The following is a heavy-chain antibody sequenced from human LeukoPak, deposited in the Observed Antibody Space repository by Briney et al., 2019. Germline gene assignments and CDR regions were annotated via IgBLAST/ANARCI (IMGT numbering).Heavy chain of an antibody. J-gene: IGHJ6*02. V-gene: IGHV4-31*01. CDR2: IYYSGST. CDR3: ARDHYHSGDYGMDV. CDR1: GGSISSGGYY. D-gene: IGHD3-10*01. Sequence: PSETLSLTCTVSGGSISSGGYYWSWIRQHPGKGLEWIGYIYYSGSTYYDPSLKSPVTISVDTSKNQFSLKLSSVTAADTAVYYCARDHYHSGDYGMDVWGQGTTVTVSS.